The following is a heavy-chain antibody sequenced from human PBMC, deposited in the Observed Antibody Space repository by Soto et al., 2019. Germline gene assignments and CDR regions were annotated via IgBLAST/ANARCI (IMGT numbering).Heavy chain of an antibody. CDR3: ARDLNDFWSGYYLDYYYYYMDV. D-gene: IGHD3-3*01. J-gene: IGHJ6*03. CDR2: ISSSGSTI. CDR1: GFTFSDYY. Sequence: QVQLVESGGGLVKPGGSLRLSCAASGFTFSDYYMSWIRQAPGKGLEWVSYISSSGSTIYYADSVKGRFTISRDNAKNSLYLQMNSLRAEDTAVYYCARDLNDFWSGYYLDYYYYYMDVWGKGTTVTVSS. V-gene: IGHV3-11*01.